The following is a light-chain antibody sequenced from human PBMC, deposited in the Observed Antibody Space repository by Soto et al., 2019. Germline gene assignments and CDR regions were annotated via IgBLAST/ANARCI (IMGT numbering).Light chain of an antibody. CDR2: GAS. J-gene: IGKJ1*01. CDR1: QSVSSSY. V-gene: IGKV3-20*01. CDR3: QQYGSSPLLSWP. Sequence: EIVLTQSPGTLSLSPGERATLSCRASQSVSSSYLAWYQQKPGQAPRLLIYGASSRATGIPDRFSGSGSGTDFHLTISRLEPEDFAVYYCQQYGSSPLLSWPFGQGTKVEIK.